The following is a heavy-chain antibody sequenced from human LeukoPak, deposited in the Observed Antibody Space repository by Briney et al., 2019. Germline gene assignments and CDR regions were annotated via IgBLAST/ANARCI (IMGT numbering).Heavy chain of an antibody. V-gene: IGHV1-2*02. CDR2: INPNSGGT. CDR1: GCTFTGYY. Sequence: ASVKVSCKASGCTFTGYYMRWVRQAPGQGLEWMGWINPNSGGTNYAQKFQGRVTMTRDTSISTAYMELSRLRSDDTAVYYCATRYCSSTSCYAEYFQHWGQGTLVTVSS. D-gene: IGHD2-2*01. J-gene: IGHJ1*01. CDR3: ATRYCSSTSCYAEYFQH.